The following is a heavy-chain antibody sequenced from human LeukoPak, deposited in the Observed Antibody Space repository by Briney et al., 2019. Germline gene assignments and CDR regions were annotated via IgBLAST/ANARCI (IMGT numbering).Heavy chain of an antibody. D-gene: IGHD1-26*01. CDR1: GYTFTGYY. J-gene: IGHJ3*02. CDR2: INPNSGGT. V-gene: IGHV1-2*02. Sequence: GASVKVSCKASGYTFTGYYMHWVRQAPEQRLEWMGWINPNSGGTNYAQKFQGRVTMTRDTPISTAYMELSRLRSDDSAVYYCARHIAGGSYHDAFDIWGQGTMVTVSS. CDR3: ARHIAGGSYHDAFDI.